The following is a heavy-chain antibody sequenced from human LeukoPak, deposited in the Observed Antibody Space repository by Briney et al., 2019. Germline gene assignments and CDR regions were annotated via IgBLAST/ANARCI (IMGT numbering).Heavy chain of an antibody. CDR1: GYTFTSYA. CDR3: ARDVPKWYYYGSGSHTFDP. J-gene: IGHJ5*02. V-gene: IGHV1-3*01. D-gene: IGHD3-10*01. CDR2: INAGNGNT. Sequence: ASVKVSCKASGYTFTSYAMHWVRQAPGQRLEWMGWINAGNGNTKYSQKFQGRVTITRDTSASTAYMELGSLRSEDTAVYYCARDVPKWYYYGSGSHTFDPWGQGTLVTVSS.